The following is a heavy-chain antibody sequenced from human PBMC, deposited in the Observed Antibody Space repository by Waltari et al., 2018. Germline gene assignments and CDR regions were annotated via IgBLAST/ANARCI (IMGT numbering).Heavy chain of an antibody. J-gene: IGHJ5*02. CDR2: ISTSGTIK. CDR3: ARASDYYGSGSFQNWFDP. D-gene: IGHD3-10*01. V-gene: IGHV3-48*02. Sequence: EVQLVESGGGLVQPGGSLRLSCAASGFTFSTYTMNWVRQAPGTGLEWISYISTSGTIKHYSDSVKGRFTISRDNGKNSLYLQMNSLGDEDTAVYYCARASDYYGSGSFQNWFDPWGQGSLVTVSS. CDR1: GFTFSTYT.